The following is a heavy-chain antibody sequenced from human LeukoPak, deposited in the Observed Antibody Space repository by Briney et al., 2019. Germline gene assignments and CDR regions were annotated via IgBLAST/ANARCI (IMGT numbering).Heavy chain of an antibody. Sequence: TLSLTCTVSGGSITSYYWSWIRQPPGKGLEWIGYIYYSGSANYNPSLKSRVTISVDTSKNQFSLKLSSVTAADTAVYYCARDVTLDFWSGPKNWFDPWGQGTLVTVSS. V-gene: IGHV4-59*01. D-gene: IGHD3-3*01. CDR1: GGSITSYY. J-gene: IGHJ5*02. CDR2: IYYSGSA. CDR3: ARDVTLDFWSGPKNWFDP.